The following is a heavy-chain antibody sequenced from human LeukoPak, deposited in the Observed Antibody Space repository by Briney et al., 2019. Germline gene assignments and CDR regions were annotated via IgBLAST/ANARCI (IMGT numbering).Heavy chain of an antibody. CDR2: IKHDGSEK. CDR3: ARDARALY. Sequence: GGSLRLSCAASGLIFSKYWMTWVRQAPGKGLEWVASIKHDGSEKYYVDSVKGRFTISRDNARDSLYLQMNSLRDDDTSVYFCARDARALYWGRGTLVTVSS. CDR1: GLIFSKYW. J-gene: IGHJ4*02. V-gene: IGHV3-7*01.